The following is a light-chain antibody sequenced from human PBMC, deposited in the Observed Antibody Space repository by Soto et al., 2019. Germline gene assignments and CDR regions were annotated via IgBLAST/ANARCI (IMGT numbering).Light chain of an antibody. CDR2: DAS. CDR1: QSVSSY. V-gene: IGKV3-11*01. CDR3: QHRSNWLA. J-gene: IGKJ4*01. Sequence: EIFLTHSPATLSVAGVERATPSCRASQSVSSYLAWYQQKPGQAPRLLIYDASNRATGIPARFSGSGSGTDFTLTITSLETEDFAVYYCQHRSNWLAFGGGTKVDIK.